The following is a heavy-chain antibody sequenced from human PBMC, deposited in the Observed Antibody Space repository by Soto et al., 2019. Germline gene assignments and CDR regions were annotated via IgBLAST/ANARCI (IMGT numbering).Heavy chain of an antibody. CDR3: AKGHDYGGALYYYYGMDV. CDR1: GFLFSDYA. V-gene: IGHV3-23*01. D-gene: IGHD4-17*01. Sequence: PGGSLRLSCATSGFLFSDYAMSWVRQAPGKGLEWVSAISGSGGSTYYADSVKGRFTISRDNSKNTLYLQMNSLRAEDTAVYYCAKGHDYGGALYYYYGMDVWGQGNTVAV. J-gene: IGHJ6*02. CDR2: ISGSGGST.